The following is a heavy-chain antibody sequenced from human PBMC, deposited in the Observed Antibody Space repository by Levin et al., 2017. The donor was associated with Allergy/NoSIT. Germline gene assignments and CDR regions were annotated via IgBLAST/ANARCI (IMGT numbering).Heavy chain of an antibody. V-gene: IGHV3-30-3*01. CDR2: ISYDGSNK. Sequence: GESLKISCAASGFTFSSYAMHWVRQAPGKGLEWVAVISYDGSNKYYADSVKGRFTISRDNSKNTLYLQMNSLRAEDTAVYYCARAHSSGWLFNGMDVWGQGTTVTVSS. CDR3: ARAHSSGWLFNGMDV. D-gene: IGHD6-19*01. CDR1: GFTFSSYA. J-gene: IGHJ6*02.